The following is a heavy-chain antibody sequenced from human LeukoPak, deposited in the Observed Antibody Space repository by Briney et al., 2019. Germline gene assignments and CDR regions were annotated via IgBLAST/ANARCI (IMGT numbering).Heavy chain of an antibody. CDR1: GYTFTSYD. J-gene: IGHJ5*02. Sequence: ASVKVSCKASGYTFTSYDINWVRQATGQGLEWMGWMNPNSGNTGYAQKFRGRVTMTRNTSISTAYMELSSLRSEDTAVYYCARGRGSGWYKWYWFDPWGQGTLVTVSS. CDR3: ARGRGSGWYKWYWFDP. CDR2: MNPNSGNT. D-gene: IGHD6-19*01. V-gene: IGHV1-8*01.